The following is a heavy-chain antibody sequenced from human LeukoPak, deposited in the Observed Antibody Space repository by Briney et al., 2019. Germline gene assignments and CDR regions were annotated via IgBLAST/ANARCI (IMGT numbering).Heavy chain of an antibody. D-gene: IGHD2-8*01. CDR3: ARGGPLGDTNRFDF. CDR2: ISGGSGTI. Sequence: GGSLRLSCVASGFPFSTYSMNWVRQAPGKGLEWISYISGGSGTIHYAEAVKGRFSISRDNSKNTVFLQMDNLRLDDTAVYYCARGGPLGDTNRFDFWGQGALVTVSS. CDR1: GFPFSTYS. J-gene: IGHJ4*02. V-gene: IGHV3-48*01.